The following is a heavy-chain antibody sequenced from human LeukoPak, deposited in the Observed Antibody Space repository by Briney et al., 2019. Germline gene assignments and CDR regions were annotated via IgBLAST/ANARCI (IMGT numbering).Heavy chain of an antibody. J-gene: IGHJ4*02. CDR2: INHSGST. CDR1: GGSFSTYY. D-gene: IGHD2-21*02. Sequence: SETLSLTCAVYGGSFSTYYWSWIRQPPGKGLEWIGEINHSGSTNYNPSLKSRVTISVDTSKNQFSLKLSSVTAADAAVYYCARGGFYCGGDCYVDYWGQGTLVTVSS. V-gene: IGHV4-34*01. CDR3: ARGGFYCGGDCYVDY.